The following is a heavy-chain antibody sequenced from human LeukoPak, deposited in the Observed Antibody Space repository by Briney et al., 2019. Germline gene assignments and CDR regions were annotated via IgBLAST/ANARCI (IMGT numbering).Heavy chain of an antibody. D-gene: IGHD5-18*01. CDR1: GFTFDDYA. J-gene: IGHJ4*02. CDR2: ISGDGGST. CDR3: AKDTAMATIGFDY. V-gene: IGHV3-43*02. Sequence: GGSLRLSCAASGFTFDDYAMHWVRQAPGKGLEWVSLISGDGGSTFYVDSVKGRFTISRDNSKNSLYLQMNSLRTEDTALYYCAKDTAMATIGFDYWGQGTLVTVYS.